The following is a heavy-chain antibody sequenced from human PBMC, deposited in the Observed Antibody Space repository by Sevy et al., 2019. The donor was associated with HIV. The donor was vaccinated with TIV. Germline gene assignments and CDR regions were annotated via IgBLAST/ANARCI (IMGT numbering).Heavy chain of an antibody. J-gene: IGHJ4*02. D-gene: IGHD2-15*01. CDR3: AKDLFYCSGGSCYSAFDY. CDR1: GFTFSSYA. Sequence: GGSLTLSCAASGFTFSSYAMSWVRQAPGKGLEWVSAISGSGGSTYYADSVKGRFTISRDNSKNTLYLQMNSLRAEDTAVYYCAKDLFYCSGGSCYSAFDYWGQGTLVTVSS. V-gene: IGHV3-23*01. CDR2: ISGSGGST.